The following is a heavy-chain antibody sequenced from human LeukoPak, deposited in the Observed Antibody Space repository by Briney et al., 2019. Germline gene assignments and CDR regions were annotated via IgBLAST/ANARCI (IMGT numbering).Heavy chain of an antibody. V-gene: IGHV3-30-3*01. CDR1: GFTFSSYA. J-gene: IGHJ4*02. CDR3: ARGGSGYYYGFDY. CDR2: ISYDGSNK. Sequence: PGRSLRLSCAASGFTFSSYAMHWVRQAPGKGLEWVAVISYDGSNKYYADSVKGRFTISRDNSKNTLYLQMNSLRAEDTAVYYCARGGSGYYYGFDYWGQGTLVTVSS. D-gene: IGHD3-22*01.